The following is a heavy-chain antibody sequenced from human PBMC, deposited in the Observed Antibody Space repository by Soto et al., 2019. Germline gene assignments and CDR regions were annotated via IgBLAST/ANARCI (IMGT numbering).Heavy chain of an antibody. J-gene: IGHJ4*02. V-gene: IGHV1-2*02. CDR2: INPNSGGT. CDR1: GYTFTGSS. CDR3: ARDLTGDPNY. D-gene: IGHD7-27*01. Sequence: QVQLVQSGAEVKQPGASVNVSCEASGYTFTGSSIHWVRQAPGQGLEWMGYINPNSGGTIFAQKFQGRVTMTRDTSISTAYMELSRVASDDTAVYYCARDLTGDPNYWGQGTLVTVSS.